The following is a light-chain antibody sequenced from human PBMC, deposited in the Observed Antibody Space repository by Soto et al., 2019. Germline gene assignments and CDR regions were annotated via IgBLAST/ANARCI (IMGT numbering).Light chain of an antibody. CDR2: TAS. CDR3: QQYQHWPLA. J-gene: IGKJ4*01. Sequence: EIVLTQSPGTLSLSPGEGATLSCRASQSVSRNYLAWYQQKPGQAPRLLIHTASRRATGIPDRFSGSGSGTDFTLTISRLEPEDSAVYYCQQYQHWPLAFGGGTKIDIK. CDR1: QSVSRNY. V-gene: IGKV3-20*01.